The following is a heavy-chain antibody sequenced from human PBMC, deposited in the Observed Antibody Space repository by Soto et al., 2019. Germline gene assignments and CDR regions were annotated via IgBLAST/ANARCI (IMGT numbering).Heavy chain of an antibody. J-gene: IGHJ5*02. V-gene: IGHV4-31*03. D-gene: IGHD6-13*01. Sequence: SETLSLTCTVSGGSIGSGGYYWSWIRHHPGKGLEWIGYIYYSGSTYYNPSLKSRVTISVDTSKNQFSLKLSSVTAADTAVYYCARVFSDSSSFFDPWGQGTLVTVSS. CDR1: GGSIGSGGYY. CDR3: ARVFSDSSSFFDP. CDR2: IYYSGST.